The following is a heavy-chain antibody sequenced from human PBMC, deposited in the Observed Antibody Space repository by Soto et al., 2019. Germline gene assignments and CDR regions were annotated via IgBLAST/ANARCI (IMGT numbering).Heavy chain of an antibody. Sequence: SETLSLTCAVYGGSFSGYYWSWIRQPPGKGLEWIGEINHSGSTNYNPSLKSRVTISVDTSKNQFSLKLSSVTAADTAVYYCARVNVDTAMACDYWGQGTLVTVSS. V-gene: IGHV4-34*01. D-gene: IGHD5-18*01. CDR1: GGSFSGYY. J-gene: IGHJ4*02. CDR2: INHSGST. CDR3: ARVNVDTAMACDY.